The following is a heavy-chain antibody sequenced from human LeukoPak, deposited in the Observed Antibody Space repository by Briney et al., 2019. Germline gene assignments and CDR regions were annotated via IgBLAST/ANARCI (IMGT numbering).Heavy chain of an antibody. Sequence: GGSLRLSCVASGFTFSSYAMSWVRQAPGKGLEWVAAISDSGGTTYYVDSVRGRFTISRDNSKHTLYLQMNSLRAEDTAIYSCARDIRGSGNYGWFDHWGQGTLVTVSS. V-gene: IGHV3-23*01. D-gene: IGHD3-10*01. CDR3: ARDIRGSGNYGWFDH. CDR2: ISDSGGTT. J-gene: IGHJ5*02. CDR1: GFTFSSYA.